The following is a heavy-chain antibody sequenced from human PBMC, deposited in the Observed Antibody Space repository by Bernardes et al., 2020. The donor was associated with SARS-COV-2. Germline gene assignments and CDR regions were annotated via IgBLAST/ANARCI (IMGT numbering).Heavy chain of an antibody. Sequence: APGKGLEWVSTINEGGDNTYSADSVTGRFTISRDNSRNTLSLQMNSLRAEVTAVFDCAKWDSNKWYDYWGQGTLVSVAS. V-gene: IGHV3-23*01. CDR2: INEGGDNT. CDR3: AKWDSNKWYDY. D-gene: IGHD6-13*01. J-gene: IGHJ4*02.